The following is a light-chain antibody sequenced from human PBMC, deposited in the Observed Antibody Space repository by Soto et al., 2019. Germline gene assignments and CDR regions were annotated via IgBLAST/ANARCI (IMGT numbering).Light chain of an antibody. J-gene: IGLJ2*01. CDR3: SSYAGSNIVV. CDR2: EVS. Sequence: QSALTQPPSASGSPGQSVTISCTGTSSDVGGYNYVSWYQQHPGKAPKLMIYEVSKRPSGVPDRFSGSKSGNTASLTVSGIQAEDEADYYCSSYAGSNIVVFGGGTKRTVL. CDR1: SSDVGGYNY. V-gene: IGLV2-8*01.